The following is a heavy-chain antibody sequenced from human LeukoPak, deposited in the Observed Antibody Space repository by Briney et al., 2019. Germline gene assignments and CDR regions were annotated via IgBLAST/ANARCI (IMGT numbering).Heavy chain of an antibody. Sequence: SQTLSLTCTVSGGSISSGDYYGSWIRLPPGKGLEWIGYIYYSGSTYYNPSLKSRVTISVDTSKNQFSLKLSSVTAADTAVYYCARGDYGDYVPDWYFDLWGRGTLVTASS. CDR3: ARGDYGDYVPDWYFDL. CDR1: GGSISSGDYY. D-gene: IGHD4-17*01. J-gene: IGHJ2*01. V-gene: IGHV4-30-4*01. CDR2: IYYSGST.